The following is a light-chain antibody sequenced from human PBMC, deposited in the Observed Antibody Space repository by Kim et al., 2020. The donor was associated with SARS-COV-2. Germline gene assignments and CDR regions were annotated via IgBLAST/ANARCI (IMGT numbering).Light chain of an antibody. CDR3: QQHSNWPPALT. Sequence: PGERATRSCRASQSVSSYLAWYQQKPGQAPRLLIYDASNRATGIPARFSGSGSGTDFTLTISSLEPEDFAVYYCQQHSNWPPALTFGGGTKVDIK. CDR1: QSVSSY. V-gene: IGKV3-11*01. J-gene: IGKJ4*01. CDR2: DAS.